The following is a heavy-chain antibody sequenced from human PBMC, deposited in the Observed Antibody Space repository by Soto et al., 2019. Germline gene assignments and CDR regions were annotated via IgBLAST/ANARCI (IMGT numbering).Heavy chain of an antibody. V-gene: IGHV3-7*01. CDR2: IKQDGSGK. J-gene: IGHJ5*02. D-gene: IGHD3-3*01. CDR3: ARDGDYDFWSGLNWFDP. CDR1: GFTFSSYW. Sequence: GGSLRLSCAASGFTFSSYWMSWVRQAPGKGLEWVANIKQDGSGKYYVDSVKGRFTISRDNAKNSLYLQMNSLRAEDTAVYYCARDGDYDFWSGLNWFDPWGQGTLVTVSS.